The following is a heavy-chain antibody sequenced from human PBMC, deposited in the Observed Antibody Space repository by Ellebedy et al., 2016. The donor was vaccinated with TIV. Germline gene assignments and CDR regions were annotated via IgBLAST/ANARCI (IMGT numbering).Heavy chain of an antibody. J-gene: IGHJ4*02. CDR3: ARVSVRLQRKFIDY. Sequence: GESLKISXAASGFIVSDYYMSWIRQAPGEGLECVSDISSRGVSIHYADSVKGRFTISKDNANNSLHLQMNSLRADDTAVYFCARVSVRLQRKFIDYWGQGTLVTVSS. CDR2: ISSRGVSI. CDR1: GFIVSDYY. V-gene: IGHV3-11*01.